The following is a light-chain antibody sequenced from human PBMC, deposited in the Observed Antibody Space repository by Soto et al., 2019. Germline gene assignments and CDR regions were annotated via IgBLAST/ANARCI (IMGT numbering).Light chain of an antibody. V-gene: IGLV2-8*01. CDR1: SSDVGGHNF. Sequence: QSALTQHPSASGSPGQSVTISCTGTSSDVGGHNFVSWYQQHPGKAPKFLIYEVTKRPSGVPDRFSGSKSGITASLTVSGLQADDEAYYYCSAYAGNNNPVIFGGGTKVTVL. J-gene: IGLJ2*01. CDR2: EVT. CDR3: SAYAGNNNPVI.